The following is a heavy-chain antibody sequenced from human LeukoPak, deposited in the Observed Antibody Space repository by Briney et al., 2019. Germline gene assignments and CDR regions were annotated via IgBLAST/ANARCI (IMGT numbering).Heavy chain of an antibody. CDR3: ARLYYDFWSGDHNWFDP. V-gene: IGHV4-39*07. CDR1: GGSISSSSYY. D-gene: IGHD3-3*01. J-gene: IGHJ5*02. Sequence: ASETLSLTCTVSGGSISSSSYYWGWIRQPPGKGLEWIGSIYYSGSTYYNPSLKSRVTISVDTSKNQFSLKLSSVTAADTAVYYCARLYYDFWSGDHNWFDPWGQGTLVTVSS. CDR2: IYYSGST.